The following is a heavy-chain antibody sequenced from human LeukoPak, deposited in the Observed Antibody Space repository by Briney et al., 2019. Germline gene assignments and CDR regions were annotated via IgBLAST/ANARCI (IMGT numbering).Heavy chain of an antibody. Sequence: PGGSLRLPCAASGFTFSSYAMSWVRQAPGKGLEWVSAISGSGGSTYYADSVKGRFTISRDNSKNTLYLQMNSLRAEDTAVYYCAKDVWFGELLKGFDYWGQGTLVTVSS. CDR1: GFTFSSYA. CDR3: AKDVWFGELLKGFDY. J-gene: IGHJ4*02. D-gene: IGHD3-10*01. CDR2: ISGSGGST. V-gene: IGHV3-23*01.